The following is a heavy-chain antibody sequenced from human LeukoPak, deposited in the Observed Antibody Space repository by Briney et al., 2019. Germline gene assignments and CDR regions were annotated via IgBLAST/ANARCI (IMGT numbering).Heavy chain of an antibody. Sequence: PGGSLRLSCAASGFTFSDYYMSWIRQAPGKGLEWISYISHNGNTIYSADSLKGRFTISRDNAKNSLYPQMNSLRAEDTALYYCARDDYSNPPSPWGQGTMVTVSS. J-gene: IGHJ3*01. CDR3: ARDDYSNPPSP. CDR1: GFTFSDYY. CDR2: ISHNGNTI. D-gene: IGHD4-11*01. V-gene: IGHV3-11*01.